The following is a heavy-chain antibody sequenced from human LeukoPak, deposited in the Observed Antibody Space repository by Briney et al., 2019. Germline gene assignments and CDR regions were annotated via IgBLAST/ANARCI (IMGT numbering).Heavy chain of an antibody. J-gene: IGHJ4*02. CDR1: GGSISSYY. D-gene: IGHD6-13*01. V-gene: IGHV4-59*08. Sequence: SETLSLTCTVSGGSISSYYWSWIRQPPGKGLEWIGYIYYSGSTNYNPSLKSRVTISVDTSKNQFSLKLSSVTAADTAVYYCARHPPIAAADYYFDYWGQGTLDTVSS. CDR3: ARHPPIAAADYYFDY. CDR2: IYYSGST.